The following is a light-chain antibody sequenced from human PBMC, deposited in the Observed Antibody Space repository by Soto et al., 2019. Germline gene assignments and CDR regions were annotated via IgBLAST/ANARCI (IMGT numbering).Light chain of an antibody. Sequence: EIVLAQSPGTLSLSPGERATLSCRASQSASSSYLASYQQKPGQAPRLLIYGASSRATGIPDRFSGSGSGTDFTLTISRLEPEDFAVYYCQQYGSSPKITFGQGIRLEIK. CDR2: GAS. CDR1: QSASSSY. J-gene: IGKJ5*01. CDR3: QQYGSSPKIT. V-gene: IGKV3-20*01.